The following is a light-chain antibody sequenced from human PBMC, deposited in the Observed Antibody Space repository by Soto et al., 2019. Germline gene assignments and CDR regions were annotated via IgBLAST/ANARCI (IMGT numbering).Light chain of an antibody. V-gene: IGLV2-14*03. CDR2: DVS. J-gene: IGLJ1*01. CDR1: SSDVGGYNY. Sequence: QSVLTQPASVSGSPGQSITISCTGTSSDVGGYNYVSWYQHHPGKAPKLMIFDVSNRPSGVSNRFSGSKSGNTASLTISGLQPEDVADYYCSSYTTSNTRQIVFGTGTKLTVL. CDR3: SSYTTSNTRQIV.